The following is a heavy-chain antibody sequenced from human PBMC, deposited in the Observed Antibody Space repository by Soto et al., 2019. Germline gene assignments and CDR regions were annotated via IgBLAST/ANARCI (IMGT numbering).Heavy chain of an antibody. J-gene: IGHJ6*02. CDR1: GYTFTSYY. Sequence: ASVKVSCKASGYTFTSYYMNWVRQAPGQGLECMGIINPSGGSTSYAQKFQGRVTMTRDTSTSTVYMELSSLRSEDTAVYYCARDRGGYCTNGVCPYYYGMDVWGQGTTVTVSS. D-gene: IGHD2-8*01. CDR2: INPSGGST. CDR3: ARDRGGYCTNGVCPYYYGMDV. V-gene: IGHV1-46*01.